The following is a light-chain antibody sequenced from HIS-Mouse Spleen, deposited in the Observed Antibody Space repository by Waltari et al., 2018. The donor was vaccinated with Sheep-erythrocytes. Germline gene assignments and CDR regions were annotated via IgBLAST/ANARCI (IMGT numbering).Light chain of an antibody. CDR1: SSDVGRYNL. J-gene: IGLJ3*02. Sequence: QSALTQPASVSGSPGQSITISCTGTSSDVGRYNLVSWYQQHPGKAPKLMIDEGSKRPSGVSNRFSGSKSGNPASLTISGLQAEDEADYYCCSYAGSSTPWVFGGGTKLTVL. V-gene: IGLV2-23*01. CDR2: EGS. CDR3: CSYAGSSTPWV.